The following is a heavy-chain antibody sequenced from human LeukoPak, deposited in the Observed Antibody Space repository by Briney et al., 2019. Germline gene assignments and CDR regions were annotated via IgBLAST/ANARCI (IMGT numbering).Heavy chain of an antibody. CDR3: ARGLKVGATREWWFDP. D-gene: IGHD1-26*01. Sequence: GGSLRLSCAASGFAFSSYGMNWVRQAPGKGLEWVSYISSSGTTIYYPDSLKGRFTISRDNAKNSLYLQMNSLRAEDTAVYYCARGLKVGATREWWFDPWGQGTLVTVSS. J-gene: IGHJ5*02. CDR1: GFAFSSYG. CDR2: ISSSGTTI. V-gene: IGHV3-48*04.